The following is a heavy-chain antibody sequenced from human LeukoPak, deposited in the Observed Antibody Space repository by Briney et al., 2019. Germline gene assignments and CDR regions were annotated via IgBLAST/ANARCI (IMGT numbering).Heavy chain of an antibody. Sequence: PSETLSLTCTVSGASNNSYYWSWIRQPPGKGLEWIGYTHPSGNTNYSPSLKSRVTISVDTSKNQFSLKLSSVTAADTAVYYCAREHVHDRSGYYDLYFDYWGQGTLVTVSS. J-gene: IGHJ4*02. D-gene: IGHD3-22*01. CDR3: AREHVHDRSGYYDLYFDY. V-gene: IGHV4-59*12. CDR1: GASNNSYY. CDR2: THPSGNT.